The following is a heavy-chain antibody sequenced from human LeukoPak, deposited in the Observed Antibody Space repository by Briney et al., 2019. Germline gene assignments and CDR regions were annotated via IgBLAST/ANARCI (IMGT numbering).Heavy chain of an antibody. CDR2: ISGSGGST. V-gene: IGHV3-23*01. D-gene: IGHD3-22*01. CDR1: GFTFSNYA. Sequence: AGGSLRLSCAASGFTFSNYAMSWVRQAPGKGLEWVSAISGSGGSTYYADSVKGRFTISSDNPKNTLYLQMNSLRAEDTAMYYCAKATYDSSGYAYFDYWGREPWSPSPQ. CDR3: AKATYDSSGYAYFDY. J-gene: IGHJ4*02.